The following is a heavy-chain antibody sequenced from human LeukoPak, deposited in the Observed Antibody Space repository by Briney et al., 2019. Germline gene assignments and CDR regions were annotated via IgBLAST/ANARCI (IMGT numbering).Heavy chain of an antibody. CDR2: ISGSGGST. D-gene: IGHD5-18*01. J-gene: IGHJ4*02. V-gene: IGHV3-23*01. CDR1: GFTFSSYG. CDR3: AKLSGGGYSYGYTATFDY. Sequence: GGSLRLSCAASGFTFSSYGMSWVRQTPGKGLDWVSSISGSGGSTYYADSVKGRFTISRDNSKNTLYLQMNSLRAEDTAVYHCAKLSGGGYSYGYTATFDYWGQGTLVTVSS.